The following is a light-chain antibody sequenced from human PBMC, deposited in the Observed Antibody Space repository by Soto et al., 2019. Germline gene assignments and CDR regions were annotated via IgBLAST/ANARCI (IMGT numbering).Light chain of an antibody. CDR2: GAS. CDR1: RSVSSN. Sequence: DIVMTQSPSTLSVSPGESATLSCRASRSVSSNLAWYQQKPGQAPRLLIHGASTRATGVPARFSGSGSGTEFTLTISSLQSDDFAVEYCQQYNNWPPTWTFGQGTKVEIK. CDR3: QQYNNWPPTWT. J-gene: IGKJ1*01. V-gene: IGKV3-15*01.